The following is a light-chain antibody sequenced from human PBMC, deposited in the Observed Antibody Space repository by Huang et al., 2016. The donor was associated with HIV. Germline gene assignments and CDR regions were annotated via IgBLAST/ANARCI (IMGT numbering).Light chain of an antibody. CDR3: QQTFTTLPYT. Sequence: DIQMAQSPSFLSASVGDRVTITCRTNDNIGTNLNWYQFKPGKVPQLLIFGASELPPGVPFRFSGRGSGTLFILTIPDLRPEDFATYYCQQTFTTLPYTFGQGTTLDVK. CDR2: GAS. CDR1: DNIGTN. J-gene: IGKJ2*01. V-gene: IGKV1-39*01.